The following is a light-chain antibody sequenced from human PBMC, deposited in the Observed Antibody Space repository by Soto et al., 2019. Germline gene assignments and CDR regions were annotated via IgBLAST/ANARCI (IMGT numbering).Light chain of an antibody. J-gene: IGKJ5*01. CDR3: PHHGGSAIT. CDR1: QSVSSSY. CDR2: AAS. V-gene: IGKV3-20*01. Sequence: EIMFQPSPGTQSLSXXERVTLACVASQSVSSSYLAWYQQKPGQAPRLLIYAASSRATGIPDRFSGSGSGTDFTLTISRLEPEDLAVYYGPHHGGSAITFGQGTRLEI.